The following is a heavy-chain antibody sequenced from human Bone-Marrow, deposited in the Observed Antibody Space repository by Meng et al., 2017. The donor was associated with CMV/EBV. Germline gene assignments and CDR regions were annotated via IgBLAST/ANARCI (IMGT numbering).Heavy chain of an antibody. J-gene: IGHJ4*02. Sequence: GESLKISCAASGFTFSSYEMNWVRQAPGKGLEWVSYISSSGSTIYYADSVKGRFTISRDNAKNSLYLQMNSLRAEDTAVYYCARDHYYDSSGYASYCGQVTLVTVSS. V-gene: IGHV3-48*03. CDR2: ISSSGSTI. CDR3: ARDHYYDSSGYASY. D-gene: IGHD3-22*01. CDR1: GFTFSSYE.